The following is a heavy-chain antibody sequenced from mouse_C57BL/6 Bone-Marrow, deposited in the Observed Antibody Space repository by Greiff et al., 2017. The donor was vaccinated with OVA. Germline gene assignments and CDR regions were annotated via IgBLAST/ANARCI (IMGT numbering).Heavy chain of an antibody. CDR1: GYTFTDYY. Sequence: VQLQQSGPVLVKPGASVTMSCKASGYTFTDYYMNWVKQSHGKSLEWIGVINPYNGGTSYNQKFKGKATLTVDKSSSTAYMELNSLTSEDSAVYYCARMTRVGFAYWCRGTLVTVSA. CDR2: INPYNGGT. J-gene: IGHJ3*01. CDR3: ARMTRVGFAY. V-gene: IGHV1-19*01.